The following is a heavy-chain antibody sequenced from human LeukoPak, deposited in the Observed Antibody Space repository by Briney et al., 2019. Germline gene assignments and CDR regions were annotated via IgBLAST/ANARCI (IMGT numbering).Heavy chain of an antibody. J-gene: IGHJ5*02. CDR3: ARGDIVATTYNWFDP. CDR1: GGTFSSYA. V-gene: IGHV1-69*05. Sequence: SVKVSCKASGGTFSSYANSWVRQAPGQGLEWMGGIIPIFGTANYAQKFQGRVTITTDESTSTAYMELSSLRSEDTAVYYCARGDIVATTYNWFDPWGQGTLVTVSS. CDR2: IIPIFGTA. D-gene: IGHD5-12*01.